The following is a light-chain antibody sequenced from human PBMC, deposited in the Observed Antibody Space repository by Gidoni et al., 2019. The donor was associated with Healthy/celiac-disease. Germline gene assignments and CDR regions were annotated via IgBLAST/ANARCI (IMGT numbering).Light chain of an antibody. V-gene: IGLV1-47*01. Sequence: QSVLTQPPSAAGTPGQRVPIPCSGSSSNIGSNYVYWYQPLPGTAPKLLLYRTNQRPSWVPDLFSGSNSGTSASLALRVLRSEDEADYYCAACDDSLSALFGGGTKLTVL. CDR3: AACDDSLSAL. CDR2: RTN. CDR1: SSNIGSNY. J-gene: IGLJ2*01.